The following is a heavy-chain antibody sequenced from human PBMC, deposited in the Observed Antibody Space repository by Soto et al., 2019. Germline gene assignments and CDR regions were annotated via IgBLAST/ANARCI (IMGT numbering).Heavy chain of an antibody. D-gene: IGHD2-15*01. Sequence: QVQVVQSGAEVKKPGASVKVACKASGYSFDTFGMSWVRQAPGQGLEWMGWISIEKGDTNSAQKFKDRVTMTTDTYASTAYMELRSLTSDDPAVYYCARCYCSVGSCFTGWHFDLWGRGTLVTVSS. J-gene: IGHJ2*01. CDR2: ISIEKGDT. CDR3: ARCYCSVGSCFTGWHFDL. V-gene: IGHV1-18*01. CDR1: GYSFDTFG.